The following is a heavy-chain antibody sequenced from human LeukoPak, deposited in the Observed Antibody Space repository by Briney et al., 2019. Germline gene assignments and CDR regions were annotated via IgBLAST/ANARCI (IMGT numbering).Heavy chain of an antibody. V-gene: IGHV3-23*01. CDR1: GFIFNAYA. CDR3: ASNWRGRSSTTCYGGGLDY. CDR2: ISGSGGST. D-gene: IGHD2-2*01. J-gene: IGHJ4*02. Sequence: GGSLRPSCAASGFIFNAYAMSWVRQAPGKGLEWASSISGSGGSTYYAGSVKGRFTISRDNSRNTLYLQMNSLGAEDTAVYYCASNWRGRSSTTCYGGGLDYWGQGILVTVSS.